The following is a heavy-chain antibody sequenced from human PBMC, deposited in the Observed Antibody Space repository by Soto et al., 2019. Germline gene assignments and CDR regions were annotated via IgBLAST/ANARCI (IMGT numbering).Heavy chain of an antibody. J-gene: IGHJ4*02. Sequence: EVQLLESGGDLVQPGGSLRLSCAASGFSFGGFAMSWVRQAPGKGLEWVSTVSGSGATTWYADSVKGRLTISRDNSNNMVSLQMNSLRADDTAVYYCATLSSGYAKAYYFDSWGQGTLVTVSS. CDR3: ATLSSGYAKAYYFDS. CDR2: VSGSGATT. V-gene: IGHV3-23*01. CDR1: GFSFGGFA. D-gene: IGHD5-12*01.